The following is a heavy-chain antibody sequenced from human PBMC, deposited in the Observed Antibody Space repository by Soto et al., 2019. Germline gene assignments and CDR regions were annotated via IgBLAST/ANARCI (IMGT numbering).Heavy chain of an antibody. D-gene: IGHD1-20*01. J-gene: IGHJ2*01. CDR1: DGSISSYY. Sequence: QLQLQESGPGLVKPSETLSLTCTVSDGSISSYYWSWIRQPPGKGLEWIGYVYSNGDTSFNPSLTRXXTISVDTSRNRFSLRLNSVTAADTAVYYCARRITGDPHFDLWGRGTLVTVSS. V-gene: IGHV4-59*12. CDR2: VYSNGDT. CDR3: ARRITGDPHFDL.